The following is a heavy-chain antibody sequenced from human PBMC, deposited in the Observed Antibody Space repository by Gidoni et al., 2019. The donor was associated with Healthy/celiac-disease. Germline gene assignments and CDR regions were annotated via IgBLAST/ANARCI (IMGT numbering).Heavy chain of an antibody. J-gene: IGHJ4*02. CDR1: AYSFDTDFY. CDR2: LHHDGDT. D-gene: IGHD1-1*01. Sequence: QVQLQESGPGRVKPSVTLSLTCAVSAYSFDTDFYWSWIRQSPGKGLEWIGSLHHDGDTYYNASLKSRNTISIDRAKKQCSLSLRSVTAADTAIYYCTKDAWNLSKSVYWGRGTLVTVSS. V-gene: IGHV4-38-2*02. CDR3: TKDAWNLSKSVY.